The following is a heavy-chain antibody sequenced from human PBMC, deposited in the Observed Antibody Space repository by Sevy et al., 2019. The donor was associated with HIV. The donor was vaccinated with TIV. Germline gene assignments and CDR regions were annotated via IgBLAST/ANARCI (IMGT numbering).Heavy chain of an antibody. J-gene: IGHJ6*02. CDR1: GYTFTSYG. CDR2: ISAYNGNT. D-gene: IGHD3-16*02. CDR3: ARDLVEYVWGSYRNNYYYGMDV. V-gene: IGHV1-18*01. Sequence: ASVKVSCKASGYTFTSYGISWVRQAPGQGLEWMGWISAYNGNTNYAQKLQGRVTMTTDTSTSTAYMERRSLRSDDTAVYYCARDLVEYVWGSYRNNYYYGMDVWGQGTTVTVSS.